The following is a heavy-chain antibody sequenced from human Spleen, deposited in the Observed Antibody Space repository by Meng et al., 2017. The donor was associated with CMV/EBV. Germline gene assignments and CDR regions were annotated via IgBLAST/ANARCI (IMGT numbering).Heavy chain of an antibody. Sequence: GGSLRLSCLASGFTLADYAMHWVRQAPGKGLEWVSGINWQSGIIGYADSVKGRFTISRDDAKNSLYLQMNSLRAEDTAFYYCAKDSSHSSSSNWDYWGRGTLVTVSS. CDR1: GFTLADYA. D-gene: IGHD2-2*01. CDR3: AKDSSHSSSSNWDY. CDR2: INWQSGII. J-gene: IGHJ4*02. V-gene: IGHV3-9*01.